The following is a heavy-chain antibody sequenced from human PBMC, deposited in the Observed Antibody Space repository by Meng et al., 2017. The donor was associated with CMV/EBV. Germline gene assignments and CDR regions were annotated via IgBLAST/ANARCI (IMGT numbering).Heavy chain of an antibody. J-gene: IGHJ3*02. D-gene: IGHD2-2*01. CDR3: ARHQFKGYCSSTSCYHAFDI. V-gene: IGHV5-51*01. Sequence: GESLKISCKGSGYSFTSYWIGWVRQMPGKGLEWMGIIYPGDSDTRHSPSFQGQVTISADKSISTAYLQWSSLKASDTAMYYCARHQFKGYCSSTSCYHAFDIWGQGTMVTVSS. CDR2: IYPGDSDT. CDR1: GYSFTSYW.